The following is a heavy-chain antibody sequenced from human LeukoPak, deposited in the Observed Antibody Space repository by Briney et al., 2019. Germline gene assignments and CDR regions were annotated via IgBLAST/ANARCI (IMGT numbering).Heavy chain of an antibody. J-gene: IGHJ3*02. Sequence: PSETLSLTCTVSGGSISSYYWNWVRQPPGKGLEWIGYVYYTGSTNYNPPLKSRVTISLDTSKNQFSLKLNSVTAADTAVYYCAKSNGYGLVDIWGQGTMVTVSS. D-gene: IGHD3-10*01. CDR1: GGSISSYY. CDR2: VYYTGST. V-gene: IGHV4-59*08. CDR3: AKSNGYGLVDI.